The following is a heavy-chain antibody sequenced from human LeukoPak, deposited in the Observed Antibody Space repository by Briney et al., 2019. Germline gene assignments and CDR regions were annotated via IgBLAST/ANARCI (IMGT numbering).Heavy chain of an antibody. J-gene: IGHJ6*03. D-gene: IGHD6-13*01. Sequence: ASVKVSCKASGYTFTSYDINWVRQATGQGLEWMGWMNPNSGNTGYAQKFQGRVTITRNTSISTAYMELSSLRSEDTAVYYCAREAAGTSTYYYYMDVWGKGTTVTVSS. CDR2: MNPNSGNT. CDR1: GYTFTSYD. CDR3: AREAAGTSTYYYYMDV. V-gene: IGHV1-8*03.